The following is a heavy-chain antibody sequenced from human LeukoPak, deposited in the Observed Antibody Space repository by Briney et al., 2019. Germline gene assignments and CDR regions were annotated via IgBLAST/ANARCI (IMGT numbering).Heavy chain of an antibody. Sequence: PGGSLRLSCAASGFTFSSHEMNWVRQAPGKGLEWVSYISSSGSTIYYADSVKGRFTISRDNARNSLYLQMNSLRAEDTAVYYCARDAMYNWNYGGGDYWGQGTLVTVSS. V-gene: IGHV3-48*03. CDR1: GFTFSSHE. J-gene: IGHJ4*02. CDR3: ARDAMYNWNYGGGDY. D-gene: IGHD1-7*01. CDR2: ISSSGSTI.